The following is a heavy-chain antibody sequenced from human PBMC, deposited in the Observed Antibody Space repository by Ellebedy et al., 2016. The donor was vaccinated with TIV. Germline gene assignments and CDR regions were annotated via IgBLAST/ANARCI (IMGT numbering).Heavy chain of an antibody. CDR3: ARGGEDYGDYPWFDY. CDR2: ISISSSYI. V-gene: IGHV3-21*01. Sequence: GESLKISCAASGFTFSSYSMNWVRQAPGKGLEWVSSISISSSYIYYADSLKGRFTISRDNAKNSLYLQMKSLRAEDTAVYYCARGGEDYGDYPWFDYWGQGTLVTVSS. CDR1: GFTFSSYS. J-gene: IGHJ4*02. D-gene: IGHD4-17*01.